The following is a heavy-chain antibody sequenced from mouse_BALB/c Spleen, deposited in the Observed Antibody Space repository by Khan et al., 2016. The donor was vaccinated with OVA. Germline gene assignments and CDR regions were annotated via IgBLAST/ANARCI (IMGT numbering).Heavy chain of an antibody. D-gene: IGHD4-1*01. CDR3: ASHLTGSFAY. CDR2: ISSGGDYT. Sequence: DVQLVESGGDLVKPGGSLKLSCAASGFTFSSYSMSWVRQTPDKRLEWVATISSGGDYTYYPDNVKGRFTISRDTAKNTLYLQMSSLKSEDTAMYYCASHLTGSFAYWGQGTLVTVSA. CDR1: GFTFSSYS. V-gene: IGHV5-6*01. J-gene: IGHJ3*01.